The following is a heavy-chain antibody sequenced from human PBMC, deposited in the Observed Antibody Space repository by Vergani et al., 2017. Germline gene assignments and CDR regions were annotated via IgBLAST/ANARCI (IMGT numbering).Heavy chain of an antibody. D-gene: IGHD4-17*01. CDR2: IRSKANSYAT. J-gene: IGHJ4*02. Sequence: EVQLVESGGGLVQPGGSLKLSCAASGFTFSGSAMHWVRQASGKGLEWVGRIRSKANSYATAYAASVKGRFTSSRDDSKNPEYLQMNSLRAEDTAVYYCARDLAVTTGPFDYWGQGTLVTVSS. CDR3: ARDLAVTTGPFDY. V-gene: IGHV3-73*02. CDR1: GFTFSGSA.